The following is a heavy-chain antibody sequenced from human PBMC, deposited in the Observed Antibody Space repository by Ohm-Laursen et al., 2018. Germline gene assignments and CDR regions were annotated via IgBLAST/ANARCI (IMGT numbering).Heavy chain of an antibody. CDR2: IYHSGST. D-gene: IGHD7-27*01. J-gene: IGHJ6*02. CDR1: GGSINSYY. Sequence: SDTLSLTCTVSGGSINSYYWSWIRQPPGKGLEWIGTIYHSGSTYYNPSLKSRVTMSVDTSKNQLSLKVNSVTAADTAVYYCARDLGFAAPMDVWGQGTMVTVSS. V-gene: IGHV4-59*12. CDR3: ARDLGFAAPMDV.